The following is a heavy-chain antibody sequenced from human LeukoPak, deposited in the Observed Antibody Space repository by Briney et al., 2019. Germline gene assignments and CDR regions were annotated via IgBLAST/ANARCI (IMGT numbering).Heavy chain of an antibody. D-gene: IGHD2-21*02. CDR3: AMGDRLRGSILSR. CDR2: IRYDGSNK. V-gene: IGHV3-30*02. J-gene: IGHJ4*02. CDR1: GFTFSSYG. Sequence: GGSLRLSCAASGFTFSSYGMHWVRQAPGKGLERVAFIRYDGSNKYYSDSVKGRFTISRDNSKNTLYLQMNSERAEDTAVYCSAMGDRLRGSILSRGGQGTLVTVSS.